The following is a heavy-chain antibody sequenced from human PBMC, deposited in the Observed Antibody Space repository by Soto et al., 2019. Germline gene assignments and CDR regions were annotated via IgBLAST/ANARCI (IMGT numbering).Heavy chain of an antibody. CDR3: ARVGPYCSSTSCYEALDY. Sequence: PSETLSLTCTVSGGSISSYYWSWIRQPPGKGLEWIGYIYYSRSTNYNPSLKSRVTISVDTSKNQFSLKLSSVTAADTAVYYCARVGPYCSSTSCYEALDYWGQGTLVTVSS. D-gene: IGHD2-2*01. CDR1: GGSISSYY. J-gene: IGHJ4*02. CDR2: IYYSRST. V-gene: IGHV4-59*01.